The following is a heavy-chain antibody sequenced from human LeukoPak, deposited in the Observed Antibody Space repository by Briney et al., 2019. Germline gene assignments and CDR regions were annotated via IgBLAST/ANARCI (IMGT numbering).Heavy chain of an antibody. V-gene: IGHV4-39*07. J-gene: IGHJ6*03. D-gene: IGHD6-6*01. CDR3: ARAPYSSSSYYMDV. CDR1: GGSISSSSYY. Sequence: KPSETLSLTCTVSGGSISSSSYYWGWIRQPPGKGLEWIGSIYYSGSTYYNPSLKSRVTISVDTSKNQFSLKLSSVTAADTAVYYCARAPYSSSSYYMDVWGKGTTVTVSS. CDR2: IYYSGST.